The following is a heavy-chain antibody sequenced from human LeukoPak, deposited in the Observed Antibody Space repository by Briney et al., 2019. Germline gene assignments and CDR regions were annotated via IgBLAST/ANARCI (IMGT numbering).Heavy chain of an antibody. CDR1: GFTFSSYA. V-gene: IGHV3-30-3*01. Sequence: PGRSLRLSCAASGFTFSSYAMHWVRQAPGKGLEWVAVISYDGSNKYYADSVKGRFTISRDNSKNTLYLQMNSLRAEDTAVYYCARDSEVVTYYYYSGMDVWGQGTTVTVSS. J-gene: IGHJ6*02. D-gene: IGHD3-22*01. CDR3: ARDSEVVTYYYYSGMDV. CDR2: ISYDGSNK.